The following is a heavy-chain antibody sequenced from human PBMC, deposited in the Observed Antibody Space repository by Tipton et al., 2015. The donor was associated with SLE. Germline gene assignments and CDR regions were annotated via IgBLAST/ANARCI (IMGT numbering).Heavy chain of an antibody. CDR2: ISSPGVDT. CDR3: AKDAIERNGVFDAFDI. D-gene: IGHD3-3*01. CDR1: GFIFSDYA. Sequence: SLRLSCAASGFIFSDYAMNWVRQTPGKGLEWVSHISSPGVDTYYADSVKGHFTISRDNSKSTLYLQMNNLRPEDTAVYYCAKDAIERNGVFDAFDIWGQGAMVTVSS. V-gene: IGHV3-23*01. J-gene: IGHJ3*02.